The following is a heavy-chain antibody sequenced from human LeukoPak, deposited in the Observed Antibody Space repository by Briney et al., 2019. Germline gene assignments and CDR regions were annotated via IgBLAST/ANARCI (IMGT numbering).Heavy chain of an antibody. V-gene: IGHV4-59*08. Sequence: SETLSLTCTVSGGSISSYYWSWIRHPPGKGLEWIWYIYYSGSTNYNPSLKSRVTISVDTSKNQFSLKLSYVTAADTAVYYCARQAILTGYIDYWGQGTLVTVSS. CDR2: IYYSGST. D-gene: IGHD3-9*01. CDR3: ARQAILTGYIDY. CDR1: GGSISSYY. J-gene: IGHJ4*02.